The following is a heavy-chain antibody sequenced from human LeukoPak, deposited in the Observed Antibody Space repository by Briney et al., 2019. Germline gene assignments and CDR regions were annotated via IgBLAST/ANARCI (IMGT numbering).Heavy chain of an antibody. V-gene: IGHV3-23*01. CDR2: ISGSGGST. Sequence: PGGSLRLSCAASGFTFSSYAMSWVRQAPGKGLEWVSAISGSGGSTYYADSVKGRFTISRDNSKNTLYLQMKSLKTEDTGVYYCTTDIGITMVRASWGQGTLVTVSS. D-gene: IGHD3-10*01. CDR1: GFTFSSYA. CDR3: TTDIGITMVRAS. J-gene: IGHJ3*01.